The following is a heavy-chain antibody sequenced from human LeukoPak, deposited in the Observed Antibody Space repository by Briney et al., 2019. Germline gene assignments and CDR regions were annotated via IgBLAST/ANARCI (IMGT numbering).Heavy chain of an antibody. CDR2: INTGNGNT. V-gene: IGHV1-3*04. CDR3: ARDRWLLADSSGYGMDV. Sequence: ASVKVSCKASGYTFTSYAMHWVRQAPGQRLECMGWINTGNGNTKYSQKFQGRVTITRDTSASTAYMELSSLRSEDTAVYYCARDRWLLADSSGYGMDVWGQGTTVTVSS. J-gene: IGHJ6*02. D-gene: IGHD3-22*01. CDR1: GYTFTSYA.